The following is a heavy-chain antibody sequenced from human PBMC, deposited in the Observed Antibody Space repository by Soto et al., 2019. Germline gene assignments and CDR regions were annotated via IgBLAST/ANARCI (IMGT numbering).Heavy chain of an antibody. CDR3: ARVRVIRGVIPSHFGL. Sequence: QAHLAQSGPEVKKPGSSVTVSCKASGGTFNSYGISWVRQAPGQGLDWMGVIIPLYGTVNYAQKFQGRVSITADKSTSTAYMDLNSLRSDDTAVYYCARVRVIRGVIPSHFGLWGQGTQVTVSS. J-gene: IGHJ4*02. D-gene: IGHD3-10*01. V-gene: IGHV1-69*06. CDR2: IIPLYGTV. CDR1: GGTFNSYG.